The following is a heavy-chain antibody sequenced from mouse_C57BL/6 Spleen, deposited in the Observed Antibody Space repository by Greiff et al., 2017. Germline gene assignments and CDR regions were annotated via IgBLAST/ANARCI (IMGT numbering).Heavy chain of an antibody. V-gene: IGHV1-26*01. Sequence: EVQLQQSGPELVKPGASVKISCKASGYTFTDYYMNWVKQSHGKSLEWIGDINPNNGGTSYNQKFKGKATLTVDKSSSTAYMELRSLTSEDSAVYYCASRTGDCDYWGQGTTLTVSS. CDR1: GYTFTDYY. CDR2: INPNNGGT. CDR3: ASRTGDCDY. J-gene: IGHJ2*01.